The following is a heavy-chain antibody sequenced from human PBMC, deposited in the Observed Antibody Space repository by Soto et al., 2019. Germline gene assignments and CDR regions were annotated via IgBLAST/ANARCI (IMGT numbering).Heavy chain of an antibody. J-gene: IGHJ5*02. V-gene: IGHV1-69*01. D-gene: IGHD6-13*01. Sequence: QVQLVQSGAEVKKPGSSVKVSCKASGGTFSSYAISWVRQAPGQGLEWMGGIIPIFGTANYAQKFQGRVTITADESTSTAYMELSRLRPEDTAVYYCARIGRRYSSSGNWFDPWGQGTLVTVSS. CDR1: GGTFSSYA. CDR2: IIPIFGTA. CDR3: ARIGRRYSSSGNWFDP.